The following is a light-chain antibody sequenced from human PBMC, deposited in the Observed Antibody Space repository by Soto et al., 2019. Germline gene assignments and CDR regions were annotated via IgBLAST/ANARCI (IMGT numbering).Light chain of an antibody. V-gene: IGKV3-20*01. CDR1: QSVSSN. CDR2: GAS. Sequence: KGVKQSAGTLSVTPGERATLSCRASQSVSSNLAWYQQKPGQAPRLLIYGASSRATGIPDRFSGSGSGTDFTLTISRLEPGDFAVYYCQQYVASPPGRVGQRTMVDIK. J-gene: IGKJ1*01. CDR3: QQYVASPPGR.